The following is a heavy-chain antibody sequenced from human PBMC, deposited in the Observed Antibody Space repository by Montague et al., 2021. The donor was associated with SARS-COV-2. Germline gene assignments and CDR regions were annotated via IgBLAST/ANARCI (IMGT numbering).Heavy chain of an antibody. CDR3: ARAQKLCFIANCVNYFDL. D-gene: IGHD1-1*01. CDR2: VHYTGST. Sequence: SETLSLTCEVSGGSIRSYYWSWIRQSPGKGLEWIGYVHYTGSTKYNPSLKTRVTLSLDTPKNHFSLRLNSVTAADTAVYYCARAQKLCFIANCVNYFDLWGLGALVSVSS. CDR1: GGSIRSYY. J-gene: IGHJ4*02. V-gene: IGHV4-59*01.